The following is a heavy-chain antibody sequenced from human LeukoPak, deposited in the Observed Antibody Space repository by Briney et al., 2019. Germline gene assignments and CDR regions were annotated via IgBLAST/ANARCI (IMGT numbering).Heavy chain of an antibody. CDR3: ASFVVTTLYYYYMDV. CDR2: IIPIFGTA. D-gene: IGHD4-11*01. J-gene: IGHJ6*03. CDR1: GGTFSSYA. V-gene: IGHV1-69*05. Sequence: SVKVSCKASGGTFSSYAISWVRQAPGQGLEWMGGIIPIFGTANYAQKFQGRVTITTDESTSTAYMELSSLRSEDTAAYYCASFVVTTLYYYYMDVWGKGTTVTVSS.